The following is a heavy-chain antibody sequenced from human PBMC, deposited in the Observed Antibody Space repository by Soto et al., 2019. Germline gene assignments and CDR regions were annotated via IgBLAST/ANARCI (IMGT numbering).Heavy chain of an antibody. CDR2: IYHSGST. CDR1: GGCIGSSNW. V-gene: IGHV4-4*02. CDR3: ARDSVVTNGAVAGNFYAFDI. Sequence: SETLSLTCAVSGGCIGSSNWWSSVRQPPGKGLDWIGEIYHSGSTNYNPSLKSRVTISVDKSKNQFSLKLSSVTAADTAVYYCARDSVVTNGAVAGNFYAFDIWGQGTMVTVSS. D-gene: IGHD6-19*01. J-gene: IGHJ3*02.